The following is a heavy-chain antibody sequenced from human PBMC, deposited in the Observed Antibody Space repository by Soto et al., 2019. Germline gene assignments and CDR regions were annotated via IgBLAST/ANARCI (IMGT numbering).Heavy chain of an antibody. CDR3: AREASAPGTFREDASDN. Sequence: HVQLVQSGAEVKKSGSSVKVACKVSGDTFSNYAINWVRRAPGQGLEWMGAIVPIFRTTNYAQKFQGRVTITADESTITAYMELSRLRSDDTATYYCAREASAPGTFREDASDNWGQGTKVTVSS. CDR1: GDTFSNYA. D-gene: IGHD1-7*01. CDR2: IVPIFRTT. V-gene: IGHV1-69*12. J-gene: IGHJ3*02.